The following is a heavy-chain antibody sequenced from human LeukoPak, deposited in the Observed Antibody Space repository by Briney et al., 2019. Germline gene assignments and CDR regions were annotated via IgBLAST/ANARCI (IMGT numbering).Heavy chain of an antibody. CDR2: IYHSGST. J-gene: IGHJ6*02. Sequence: SGTLSLTCAVSGGSISSSNWWSWVRQPPGKGLEWIGEIYHSGSTNYNPSLKSRVTISVDKSKNQFSLKLSSVTAADTAVYYCARDNRYFDPGVYYYNGMDVWGQGTTVTVSS. CDR1: GGSISSSNW. D-gene: IGHD3-9*01. V-gene: IGHV4-4*02. CDR3: ARDNRYFDPGVYYYNGMDV.